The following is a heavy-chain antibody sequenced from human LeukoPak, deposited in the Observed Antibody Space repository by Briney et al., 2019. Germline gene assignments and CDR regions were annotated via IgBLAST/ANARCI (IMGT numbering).Heavy chain of an antibody. CDR2: ISRTSESI. Sequence: GGSLRLSCAASGFTFNTYSMSWVRQAPGKGLEWVSIISRTSESIFYADSVKGRFTISRDNAKNSLYLQMNGLRAEDTAVYYCARDHFTVAGNLDFWGQGTLVTVSS. CDR3: ARDHFTVAGNLDF. J-gene: IGHJ4*02. CDR1: GFTFNTYS. D-gene: IGHD6-19*01. V-gene: IGHV3-21*01.